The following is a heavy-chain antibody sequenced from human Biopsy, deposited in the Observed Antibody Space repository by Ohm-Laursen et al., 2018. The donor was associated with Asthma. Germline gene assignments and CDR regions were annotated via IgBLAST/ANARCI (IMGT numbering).Heavy chain of an antibody. CDR2: IYSGGTS. Sequence: SLRLSCAASGFAVSRDHMFWVRQAPGKGLEWVSVIYSGGTSHTADSVRGRFTTSRDYPKNTLYLQMHSLRAEDTAVYYCARGDSSNWSHYYFDYWGQGTLVTVSS. J-gene: IGHJ4*02. D-gene: IGHD3-22*01. CDR3: ARGDSSNWSHYYFDY. CDR1: GFAVSRDH. V-gene: IGHV3-53*01.